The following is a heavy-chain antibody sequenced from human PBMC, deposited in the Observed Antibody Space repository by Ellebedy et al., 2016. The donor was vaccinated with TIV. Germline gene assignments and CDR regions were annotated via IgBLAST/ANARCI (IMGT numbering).Heavy chain of an antibody. CDR3: ARAQAKGGNFNFDF. V-gene: IGHV4-30-4*01. Sequence: SETLSLTCTVSGASINSDDYYWSWIRQPPGTALEWIGYVFYSGSTYYNPSLKSRLTISLVTSKNQFSLKMASVTAADTAVYYCARAQAKGGNFNFDFWGQGTLITVSS. CDR2: VFYSGST. J-gene: IGHJ4*02. D-gene: IGHD1-7*01. CDR1: GASINSDDYY.